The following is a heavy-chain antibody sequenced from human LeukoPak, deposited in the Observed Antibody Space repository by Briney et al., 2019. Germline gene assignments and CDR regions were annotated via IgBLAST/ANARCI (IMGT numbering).Heavy chain of an antibody. V-gene: IGHV4-4*07. CDR1: GDSMSDSY. CDR3: ARGEHSVDS. J-gene: IGHJ4*02. Sequence: PSETLSLTCTVSGDSMSDSYWSWIRQPAGKGLEWIGRIYSSGYTNDNPFLKSRITMSVDMSKNQFSLRLNSVTAADTAVYYCARGEHSVDSWGQGMLVTVSS. CDR2: IYSSGYT. D-gene: IGHD1/OR15-1a*01.